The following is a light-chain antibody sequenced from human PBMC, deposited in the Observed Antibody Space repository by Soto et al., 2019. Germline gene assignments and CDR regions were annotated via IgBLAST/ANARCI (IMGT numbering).Light chain of an antibody. CDR2: GAS. V-gene: IGKV3-11*01. CDR3: QQHSPWPPWT. Sequence: VLTQSPATLSLSPVARATLSCRASENVRTFVDWYQQKPGQAPRLLIYGASNRATDIPARFSGSGSGTDFTLTISNIEPEDFAVYYCQQHSPWPPWTFGQGTKVDIK. J-gene: IGKJ1*01. CDR1: ENVRTF.